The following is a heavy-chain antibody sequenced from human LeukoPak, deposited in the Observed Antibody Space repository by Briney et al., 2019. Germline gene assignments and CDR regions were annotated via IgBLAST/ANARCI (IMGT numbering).Heavy chain of an antibody. CDR1: GFTFSDYN. CDR3: ARSIGLTGGGVDV. Sequence: GGSLRLSCAASGFTFSDYNMNWGRQAPGKGLEWVSYITNGGSTIHHADSVKGRFTISRDNAKKTLYLQMNSLRAEDTAVYYCARSIGLTGGGVDVWGQGTTVTVSS. CDR2: ITNGGSTI. V-gene: IGHV3-11*01. D-gene: IGHD3-9*01. J-gene: IGHJ6*02.